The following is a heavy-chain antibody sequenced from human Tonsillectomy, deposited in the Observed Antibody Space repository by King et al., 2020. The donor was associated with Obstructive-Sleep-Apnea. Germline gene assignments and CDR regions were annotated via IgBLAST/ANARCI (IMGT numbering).Heavy chain of an antibody. V-gene: IGHV3-15*01. D-gene: IGHD2-2*01. J-gene: IGHJ6*02. CDR3: TTDDCSSTSCPGPYYYYGMDV. CDR2: MQSKTDGGTT. Sequence: VQLVESGGGLVKPGGSLIFACAASGFTFSKAWMNCVGQAPGKGLEWVGRMQSKTDGGTTDYSAPWKGRFTISRDDSKNTLGLQMNSLKTEDTAVYYCTTDDCSSTSCPGPYYYYGMDVWGQGTTVTVSS. CDR1: GFTFSKAW.